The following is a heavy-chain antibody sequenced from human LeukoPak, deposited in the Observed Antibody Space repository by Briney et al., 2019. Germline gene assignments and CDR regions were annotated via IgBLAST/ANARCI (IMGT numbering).Heavy chain of an antibody. D-gene: IGHD3-22*01. CDR1: GGSISSYY. CDR2: IYYSGST. CDR3: ARDSVYDSSGYDAFDI. Sequence: PSETLSLTCTFSGGSISSYYWSWIRQPPGKGLEWIGYIYYSGSTNYNPSLKSRVTISVDTSKNQFSLKLSSVTAADTAVYYCARDSVYDSSGYDAFDIWGQGTMVTVSS. V-gene: IGHV4-59*01. J-gene: IGHJ3*02.